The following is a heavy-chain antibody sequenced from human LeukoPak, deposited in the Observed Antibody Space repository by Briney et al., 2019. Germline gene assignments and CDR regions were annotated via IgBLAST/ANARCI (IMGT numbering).Heavy chain of an antibody. D-gene: IGHD3-9*01. CDR2: VDLEDGDT. CDR3: ARGSRSFDWLRSYFDF. V-gene: IGHV1-69-2*01. CDR1: GYTFNDYY. J-gene: IGHJ4*02. Sequence: ATVKISCKASGYTFNDYYIHWVQQAPGKGLEWMGRVDLEDGDTIYAEKFQGRVTITADTSTDTAYMDLRSLRSFDTDVYYCARGSRSFDWLRSYFDFWGQGTLVSVSS.